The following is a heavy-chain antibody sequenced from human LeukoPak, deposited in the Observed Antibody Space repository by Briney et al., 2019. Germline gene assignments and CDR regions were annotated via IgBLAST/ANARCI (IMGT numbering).Heavy chain of an antibody. J-gene: IGHJ3*01. Sequence: PSETLSLTCTVSGGSISGSIYYWGWIRQPPGQGLDWIVCNNYSGSTYYNPSLKSPISIAVDTSKNQFSLTLTSVTAADAAVYYCAGRLGWERVRDAAFDVWGQGTMVTVSS. V-gene: IGHV4-39*07. CDR2: NNYSGST. CDR1: GGSISGSIYY. D-gene: IGHD1-26*01. CDR3: AGRLGWERVRDAAFDV.